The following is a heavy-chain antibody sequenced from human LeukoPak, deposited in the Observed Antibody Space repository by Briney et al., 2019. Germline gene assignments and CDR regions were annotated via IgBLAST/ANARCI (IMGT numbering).Heavy chain of an antibody. D-gene: IGHD3-10*01. V-gene: IGHV1-2*02. CDR1: GYTFTGYY. CDR2: INPNSGGT. CDR3: ARVERTYGSGQAGGY. Sequence: GASVKVSCKASGYTFTGYYMHWVRQAPGQGLEWMGWINPNSGGTNYAQKFQGRVTMTRDTSISTAYMELSRLRSDDTAVYYCARVERTYGSGQAGGYWGQGTLVTVSS. J-gene: IGHJ4*02.